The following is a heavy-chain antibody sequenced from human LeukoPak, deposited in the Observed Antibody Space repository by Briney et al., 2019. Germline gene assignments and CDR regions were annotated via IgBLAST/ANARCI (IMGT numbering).Heavy chain of an antibody. V-gene: IGHV4-34*01. CDR1: GGTFSGYY. J-gene: IGHJ3*02. CDR3: ARGRDFAFDI. Sequence: WETLSLTCAVYGGTFSGYYWSWIRQPPGKGLEWVGEINHSGSTNYNPSLKSRVTISVDTSKNHFSQQLRSVTAAETAVYYCARGRDFAFDIWGQGTMVTVSS. CDR2: INHSGST. D-gene: IGHD3-3*01.